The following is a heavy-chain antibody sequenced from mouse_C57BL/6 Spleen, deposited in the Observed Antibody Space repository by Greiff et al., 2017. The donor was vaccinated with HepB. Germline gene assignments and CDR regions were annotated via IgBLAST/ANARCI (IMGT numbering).Heavy chain of an antibody. CDR1: GYAFSSSW. D-gene: IGHD2-4*01. V-gene: IGHV1-82*01. Sequence: VQLQQSGPELVKPGASVKISCKASGYAFSSSWMNWVKQRPGKGLEWIGRIYPGDGDTNYNGKFKGKATLTADKSSSTAYMQLSSLTSEDSAVYFCAREGIYYDYVFAYWGQGTLVTVSA. CDR3: AREGIYYDYVFAY. CDR2: IYPGDGDT. J-gene: IGHJ3*01.